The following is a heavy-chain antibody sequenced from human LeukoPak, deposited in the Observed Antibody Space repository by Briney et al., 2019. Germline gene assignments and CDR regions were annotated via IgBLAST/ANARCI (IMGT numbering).Heavy chain of an antibody. D-gene: IGHD3-3*01. CDR3: ASRQGGAVLRFLEWHDAFDI. Sequence: SETLSLTCTVSGGSISSSSYYWGWIRQPPGKGLEWIGSIYYSGSTYYNPSLKSRVTISVDTSKNQFSLKLSSVTAADTAVYYSASRQGGAVLRFLEWHDAFDIWGQGTMVTVSS. V-gene: IGHV4-39*01. CDR1: GGSISSSSYY. J-gene: IGHJ3*02. CDR2: IYYSGST.